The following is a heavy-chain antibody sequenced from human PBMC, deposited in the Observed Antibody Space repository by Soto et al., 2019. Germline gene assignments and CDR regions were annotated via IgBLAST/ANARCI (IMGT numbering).Heavy chain of an antibody. CDR3: ARRRKGGNWNDHSYYGMDV. D-gene: IGHD1-20*01. CDR1: GYIFSSYW. V-gene: IGHV5-10-1*01. Sequence: XESLKTSWTGCGYIFSSYWIRWVRQMPGKGLELMGRIDPSDTYTNYSPSLQGHVTISADKSISTAYLHWSSLRAWDTAMYYCARRRKGGNWNDHSYYGMDVWGQGTTVTVSS. CDR2: IDPSDTYT. J-gene: IGHJ6*01.